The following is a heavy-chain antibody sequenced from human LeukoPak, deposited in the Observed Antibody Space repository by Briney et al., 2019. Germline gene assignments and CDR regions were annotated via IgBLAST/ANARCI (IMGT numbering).Heavy chain of an antibody. CDR3: ARARSTRNTPSFDY. J-gene: IGHJ4*02. Sequence: SVKVSCKASGGTFSSYAISWVRQAPGQGLEWMGRIIPILGIANYAQKFQGRVTITADKSTSAAYMELSSLRSEDTAVYYCARARSTRNTPSFDYWGQGTLVTVSS. D-gene: IGHD1-26*01. CDR2: IIPILGIA. CDR1: GGTFSSYA. V-gene: IGHV1-69*04.